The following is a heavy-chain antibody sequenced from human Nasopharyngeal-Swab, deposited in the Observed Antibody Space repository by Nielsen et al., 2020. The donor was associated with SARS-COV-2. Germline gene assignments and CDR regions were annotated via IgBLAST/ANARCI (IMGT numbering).Heavy chain of an antibody. Sequence: SETLSLTCTVSGGSISSGSYYWSWLRQPAGKGLEWIGRIYTSGSTNYNPSLKSRVTISVDTSKNQFSLKLSSVTAADTAVYYCARDPGFSYYEGWFDPWGQGTLVTVSS. CDR1: GGSISSGSYY. D-gene: IGHD3-3*01. V-gene: IGHV4-61*02. CDR2: IYTSGST. J-gene: IGHJ5*02. CDR3: ARDPGFSYYEGWFDP.